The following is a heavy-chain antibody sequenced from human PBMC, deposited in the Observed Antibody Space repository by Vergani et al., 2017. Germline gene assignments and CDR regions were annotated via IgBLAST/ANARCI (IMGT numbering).Heavy chain of an antibody. CDR1: GGTFSSYA. V-gene: IGHV1-69*04. Sequence: QVQLVQSGAEVKKPGSSVKVSCKASGGTFSSYAISWVRQAPGQGLEGMGRIIPILGIANYAQKFQGRVTITADKSTSTAYMELSSLRSEDTAVYYCARDWSGEYYYGSGYGMDVWGQGTTVTVSS. D-gene: IGHD3-10*01. CDR3: ARDWSGEYYYGSGYGMDV. J-gene: IGHJ6*02. CDR2: IIPILGIA.